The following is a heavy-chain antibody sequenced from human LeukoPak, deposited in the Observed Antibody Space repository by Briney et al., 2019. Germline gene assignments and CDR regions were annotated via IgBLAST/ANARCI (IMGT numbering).Heavy chain of an antibody. Sequence: PGGSLRLSCAASGFTFSNSGMNWVRQAPGKGLEWVSGINWNGGSTGYADSVKGRFTISRDNAKNSLYLQMNSLRAEDTALYYCARGYYYDSSGYYDPSYFDYWGQGTLVTVSS. CDR1: GFTFSNSG. D-gene: IGHD3-22*01. CDR2: INWNGGST. J-gene: IGHJ4*02. CDR3: ARGYYYDSSGYYDPSYFDY. V-gene: IGHV3-20*04.